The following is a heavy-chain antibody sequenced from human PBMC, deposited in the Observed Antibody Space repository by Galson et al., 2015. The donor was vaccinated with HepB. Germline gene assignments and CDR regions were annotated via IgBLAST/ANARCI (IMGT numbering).Heavy chain of an antibody. CDR2: IYYSGST. Sequence: TLSLTCTVSGGSISSGGYYWSWIRQHPGKGLEWIGYIYYSGSTYYNPSLKSRVTISVDTSKNQFTLKLSSVTAADTAVYYCARGGRYNWFDPWGQGTLVTVSS. CDR1: GGSISSGGYY. J-gene: IGHJ5*02. D-gene: IGHD3-16*01. V-gene: IGHV4-31*03. CDR3: ARGGRYNWFDP.